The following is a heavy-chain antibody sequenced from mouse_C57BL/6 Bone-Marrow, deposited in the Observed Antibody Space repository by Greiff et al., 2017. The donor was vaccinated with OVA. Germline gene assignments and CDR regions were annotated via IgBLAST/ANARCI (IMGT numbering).Heavy chain of an antibody. J-gene: IGHJ4*01. Sequence: VMLVESGPGLVAPSQSLSITCTVSGFSLTSYAISWVRQPPGKGLEWLGVIWTGGGTNYNSALKTRLSISKDNSKSQVFLKMNSLQTDDTARYYCARKKALTTPLYAMDYWGQGTSVTVSS. D-gene: IGHD1-1*01. V-gene: IGHV2-9-1*01. CDR3: ARKKALTTPLYAMDY. CDR2: IWTGGGT. CDR1: GFSLTSYA.